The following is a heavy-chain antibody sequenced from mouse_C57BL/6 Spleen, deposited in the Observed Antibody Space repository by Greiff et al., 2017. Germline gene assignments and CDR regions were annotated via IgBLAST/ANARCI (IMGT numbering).Heavy chain of an antibody. CDR3: ARGSWSSAYDYAMDY. CDR1: GYTFTSYW. CDR2: IDPNCGGT. V-gene: IGHV1-72*01. Sequence: VQLQQPGAELVKPGASVKLSCKASGYTFTSYWMHWVKQRPGRGLEWIGRIDPNCGGTKYNEKFKSKATLTVDTPSSTAYMQLSSLTSEDSAVYYCARGSWSSAYDYAMDYWGQGTSVTVSS. J-gene: IGHJ4*01. D-gene: IGHD1-1*01.